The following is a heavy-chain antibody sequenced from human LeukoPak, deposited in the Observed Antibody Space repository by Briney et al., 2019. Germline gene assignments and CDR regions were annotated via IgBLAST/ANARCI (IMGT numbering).Heavy chain of an antibody. CDR1: GVSISRYY. Sequence: PSETLSLTCTVSGVSISRYYWSWIRQPPGKGLEWIGYLYYGGSTNYNPSLKSRVTISVDTSKNQFSLKLSSVTAADTAVYYCARSDYYGSGPYYMDVWGKGTTVTVSS. J-gene: IGHJ6*03. CDR3: ARSDYYGSGPYYMDV. CDR2: LYYGGST. V-gene: IGHV4-59*01. D-gene: IGHD3-10*01.